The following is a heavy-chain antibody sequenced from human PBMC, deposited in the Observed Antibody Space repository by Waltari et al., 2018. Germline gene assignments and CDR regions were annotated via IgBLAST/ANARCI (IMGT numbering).Heavy chain of an antibody. CDR3: AREFYNWSDDYYYGMDV. D-gene: IGHD1-1*01. Sequence: QVQLVQSGAEVKKPGASVKVSCKASEDSFTGYYLHWVRQAPGQGLEWMGWINSHSGGTNYAQRFQDRVTMTRDTSMSTAYMDLSSLSSDDTAVYYCAREFYNWSDDYYYGMDVWGQGTTVTVSS. CDR2: INSHSGGT. V-gene: IGHV1-2*02. CDR1: EDSFTGYY. J-gene: IGHJ6*02.